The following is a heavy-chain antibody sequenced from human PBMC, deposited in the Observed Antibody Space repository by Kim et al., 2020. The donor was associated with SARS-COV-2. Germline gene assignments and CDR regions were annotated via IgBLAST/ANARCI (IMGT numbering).Heavy chain of an antibody. D-gene: IGHD3-10*01. CDR1: GGSFSGYY. V-gene: IGHV4-34*01. CDR3: ARGPNLYYYGSGSYGRFDY. J-gene: IGHJ4*02. Sequence: SETLSLTCAVYGGSFSGYYWSWIRQPPGKGLEWIGEINHSGSTNYNPSLKSRVTISVDTAKNQFSLKLSSVTAADTAVYYCARGPNLYYYGSGSYGRFDYWGPGTLVTVSS. CDR2: INHSGST.